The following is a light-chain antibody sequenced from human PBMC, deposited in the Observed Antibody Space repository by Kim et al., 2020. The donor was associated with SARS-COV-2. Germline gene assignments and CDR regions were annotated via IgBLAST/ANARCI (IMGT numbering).Light chain of an antibody. CDR1: SSDIGAYNR. Sequence: GQSVTIACTGTSSDIGAYNRVSWYQQPPGTAPKLIIYEVNSRPSGVPDRFPGSKSGNTASLTISGLQAEDETDYYCSSYTTSSTWVFGGGTQLTVL. J-gene: IGLJ3*02. V-gene: IGLV2-18*02. CDR2: EVN. CDR3: SSYTTSSTWV.